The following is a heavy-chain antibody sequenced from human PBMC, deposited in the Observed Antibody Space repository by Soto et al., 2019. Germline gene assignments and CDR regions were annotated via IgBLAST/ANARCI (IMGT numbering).Heavy chain of an antibody. V-gene: IGHV1-2*04. CDR2: INPNSGGT. J-gene: IGHJ6*02. D-gene: IGHD5-18*01. CDR3: ARATRGYSYLPYYYSGMDV. Sequence: ASVKVSCKASGYTFTGYYMHWVRQAPGQGLEWMGWINPNSGGTNYAQKFQGWVTMTRDTSISTAYMELSRLRSDDTAVYYCARATRGYSYLPYYYSGMDVWGQGTTVTVSS. CDR1: GYTFTGYY.